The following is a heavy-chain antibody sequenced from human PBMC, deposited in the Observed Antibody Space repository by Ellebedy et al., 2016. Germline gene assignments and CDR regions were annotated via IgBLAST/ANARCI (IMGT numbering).Heavy chain of an antibody. Sequence: SETLSLXXTVSGGSVSSGSYYWSWIRQPPGNGLEWIGFIYYSGSTNYNPSLKSRVTISGDRSNNQFSLRLSSVTAADTAVYYCAGHPADFDFWGQGTLVTVSS. CDR2: IYYSGST. V-gene: IGHV4-61*01. CDR1: GGSVSSGSYY. CDR3: AGHPADFDF. J-gene: IGHJ4*02.